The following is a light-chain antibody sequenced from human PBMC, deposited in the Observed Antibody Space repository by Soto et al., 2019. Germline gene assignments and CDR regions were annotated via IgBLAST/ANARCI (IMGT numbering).Light chain of an antibody. CDR1: QTLSTTY. V-gene: IGKV3-20*01. CDR2: STS. J-gene: IGKJ1*01. CDR3: QQYGSSPWT. Sequence: EIVLTQSPGTLSLSPGARSTLSCRASQTLSTTYFAWYQQKPGQAPRLLIYSTSSRATGIPDRFSGSGSGTDFTLTISRLEPEDFAVYYCQQYGSSPWTFGQGTKVDIK.